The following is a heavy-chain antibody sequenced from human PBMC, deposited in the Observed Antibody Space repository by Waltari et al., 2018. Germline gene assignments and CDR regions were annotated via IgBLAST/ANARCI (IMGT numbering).Heavy chain of an antibody. CDR3: ASGVRPGLYYYGMDV. CDR2: IIPILGIA. D-gene: IGHD2-8*01. Sequence: QVQLVQSGAEVKKPGSSVKVSCKASGDTFSSSAISWVRPPPGQGLEWMGGIIPILGIANYAQKFQGRVTITADKSTSTAYMELSSLRSEDTAVYYCASGVRPGLYYYGMDVWGQGTTVTVSS. J-gene: IGHJ6*02. CDR1: GDTFSSSA. V-gene: IGHV1-69*10.